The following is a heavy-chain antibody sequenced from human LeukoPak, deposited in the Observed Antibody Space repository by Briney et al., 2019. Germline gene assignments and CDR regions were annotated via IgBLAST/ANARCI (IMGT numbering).Heavy chain of an antibody. Sequence: PGGSLRLSCAASGFIFSHYALSWVRQAPGKGLEWVSAISKSGDDTYYADPVKGRLAISRDNSKNMLYLQMNSLRAEDTAVYYCAKDEMAVAIFDYWGQGTLVTVSS. CDR2: ISKSGDDT. CDR3: AKDEMAVAIFDY. J-gene: IGHJ4*02. CDR1: GFIFSHYA. D-gene: IGHD5-24*01. V-gene: IGHV3-23*01.